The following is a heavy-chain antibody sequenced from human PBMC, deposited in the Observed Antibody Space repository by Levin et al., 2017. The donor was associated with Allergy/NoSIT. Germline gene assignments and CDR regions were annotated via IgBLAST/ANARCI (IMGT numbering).Heavy chain of an antibody. J-gene: IGHJ4*02. V-gene: IGHV1-18*01. Sequence: ASVKVSCKTSDYTFTNYGFSWVRQAPGQGLEWMGGISGYSGNTKYAQKFKGRVTLTTDTSTSTVYMDLRSLRSDDTAMYYCASRPTLVFSAGFEHWGQGSLVTVTS. CDR3: ASRPTLVFSAGFEH. CDR2: ISGYSGNT. CDR1: DYTFTNYG. D-gene: IGHD2/OR15-2a*01.